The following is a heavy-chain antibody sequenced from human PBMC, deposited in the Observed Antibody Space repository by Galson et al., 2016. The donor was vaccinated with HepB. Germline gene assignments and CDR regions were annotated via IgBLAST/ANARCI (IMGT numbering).Heavy chain of an antibody. V-gene: IGHV3-30*18. J-gene: IGHJ1*01. D-gene: IGHD3-10*01. CDR3: AKSPLMFFGELLGYFQH. Sequence: SLRLSCAASGFTFGSYGMHWVRQAPGKGLEWVAVISYDASKKHYADSVKGRFTISRGKSKNTLYLQMNSLTAEDTAVYYCAKSPLMFFGELLGYFQHWGQGTLVTVSS. CDR1: GFTFGSYG. CDR2: ISYDASKK.